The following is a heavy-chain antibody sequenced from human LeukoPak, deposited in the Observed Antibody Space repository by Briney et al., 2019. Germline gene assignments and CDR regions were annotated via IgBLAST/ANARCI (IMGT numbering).Heavy chain of an antibody. J-gene: IGHJ4*02. CDR3: ARGFGSSRKAPPSFDY. CDR1: GGSFSGYY. Sequence: SETLSLTCAVYGGSFSGYYWSWIRQPPGKGLEWIGEINHSGSTNYNPSLKSRVTISVDTSKNQFSLKLSSVTAADTAVYYCARGFGSSRKAPPSFDYWGQGTLVTVSS. CDR2: INHSGST. V-gene: IGHV4-34*01. D-gene: IGHD6-13*01.